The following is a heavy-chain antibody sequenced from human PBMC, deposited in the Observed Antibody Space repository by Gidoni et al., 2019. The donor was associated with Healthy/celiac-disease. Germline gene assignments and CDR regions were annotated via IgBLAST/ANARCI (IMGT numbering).Heavy chain of an antibody. CDR2: ISGRCGST. D-gene: IGHD3-22*01. V-gene: IGHV3-23*01. CDR1: GFTFSSYA. Sequence: EVQLLESGGGLVQPGGSLRLSCAASGFTFSSYAMSWGRQAPGKGLGWVAGISGRCGSTYYADSVKGRFTISRDNSKNTLYLQMNSLRAEDTAVYYCAKDGPTYYYDSSGYRLRYFDLWGRGTLVTVSS. J-gene: IGHJ2*01. CDR3: AKDGPTYYYDSSGYRLRYFDL.